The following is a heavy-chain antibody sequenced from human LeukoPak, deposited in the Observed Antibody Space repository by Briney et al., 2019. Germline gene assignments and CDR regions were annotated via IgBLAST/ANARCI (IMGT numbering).Heavy chain of an antibody. V-gene: IGHV3-48*04. CDR2: ISSSSSTI. J-gene: IGHJ4*02. D-gene: IGHD6-13*01. CDR3: ARALSSSSGLGTPFDY. Sequence: GGSLRLSCAASGFTFSSYSMNWVRQAPGKGLEWVSYISSSSSTIYYADSVKGRFTISRYNAKNSLYLQMNSLRAEDTAVYYCARALSSSSGLGTPFDYWGQGTLVTVSS. CDR1: GFTFSSYS.